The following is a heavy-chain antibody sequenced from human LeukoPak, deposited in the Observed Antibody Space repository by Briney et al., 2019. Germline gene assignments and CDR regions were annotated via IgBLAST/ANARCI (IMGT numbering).Heavy chain of an antibody. Sequence: ASVKVSCKASGYTFTSYGVSWVRQAPGQGLEWMGWISASNGNTNFAQKLQGRVTLTTDTSTSTAYMELRSVTSDDTAVYYCARYPLSYSSNWHYYFDYWGQGTLLTVSS. CDR3: ARYPLSYSSNWHYYFDY. J-gene: IGHJ4*02. CDR2: ISASNGNT. CDR1: GYTFTSYG. V-gene: IGHV1-18*01. D-gene: IGHD6-13*01.